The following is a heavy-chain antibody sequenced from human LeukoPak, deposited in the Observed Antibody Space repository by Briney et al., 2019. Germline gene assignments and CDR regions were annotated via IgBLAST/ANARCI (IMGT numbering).Heavy chain of an antibody. J-gene: IGHJ4*02. CDR3: AKGGHLDD. CDR1: GFAFTGFW. CDR2: ISEDGSDK. V-gene: IGHV3-7*01. Sequence: GGSLRLSCAASGFAFTGFWMSWVRQAPGKGLEWVANISEDGSDKYYVDSVKGRFTISRDNAKNSLYLQLSSLRAEDTAVYYCAKGGHLDDWGQGTLVTVSS. D-gene: IGHD3-16*01.